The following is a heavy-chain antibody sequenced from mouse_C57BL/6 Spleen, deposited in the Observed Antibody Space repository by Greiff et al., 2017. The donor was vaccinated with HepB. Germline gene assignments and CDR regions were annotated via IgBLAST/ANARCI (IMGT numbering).Heavy chain of an antibody. V-gene: IGHV1-53*01. D-gene: IGHD1-1*01. CDR2: INPSNGGT. CDR3: EGPFTTVVAHWYCDV. Sequence: QVQLQQPGTELVKPGASVKLSCKASGYTFTSYWMHWVKQRPGQGLEWIGNINPSNGGTNYNEKFKSKATMTVDKSSSTAYMQLSSLTSEDSAVCYCEGPFTTVVAHWYCDVWGTGTTVTVSS. CDR1: GYTFTSYW. J-gene: IGHJ1*03.